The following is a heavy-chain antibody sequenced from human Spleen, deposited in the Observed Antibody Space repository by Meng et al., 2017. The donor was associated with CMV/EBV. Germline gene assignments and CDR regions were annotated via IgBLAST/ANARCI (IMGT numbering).Heavy chain of an antibody. CDR3: ARALVYVDAFDI. CDR1: GFTFSTYA. CDR2: IRYDGSNE. D-gene: IGHD5/OR15-5a*01. Sequence: GGSLRLSCAASGFTFSTYAMHWVRQAPGKGLEWVTFIRYDGSNEYYADSMKGRFTISRDNSKNTLYLQMNSLRPEDTAVYYCARALVYVDAFDIWGQGTMVTVSS. J-gene: IGHJ3*02. V-gene: IGHV3-30*02.